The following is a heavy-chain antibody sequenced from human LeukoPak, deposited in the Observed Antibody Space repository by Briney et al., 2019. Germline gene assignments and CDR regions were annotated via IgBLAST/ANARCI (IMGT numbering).Heavy chain of an antibody. CDR2: INPNSGGT. J-gene: IGHJ4*02. CDR3: ARDRTVARSNYFDY. V-gene: IGHV1-2*02. Sequence: ASVKVSCKASGVTFTGYYIHWVRQAPGQGLEWMGWINPNSGGTNYAQKFQGRVTMTRDTSISTAYMELSRLRSDDTAVFYCARDRTVARSNYFDYWGQGTLVTVSS. CDR1: GVTFTGYY. D-gene: IGHD3-10*01.